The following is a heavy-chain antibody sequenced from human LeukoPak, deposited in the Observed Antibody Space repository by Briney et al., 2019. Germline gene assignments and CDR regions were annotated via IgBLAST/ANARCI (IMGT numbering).Heavy chain of an antibody. CDR2: IKRDGDDK. V-gene: IGHV3-7*01. CDR1: GFAFSNYW. CDR3: ARALYTSGWYPDYFDY. Sequence: GGSLRLSCAASGFAFSNYWMSWVRQAPGKGLEWVANIKRDGDDKYYVDSVKGRFTISRDNAENSLYLEVNSLRAEDTAVYYCARALYTSGWYPDYFDYWGQGTLVTVSS. J-gene: IGHJ4*02. D-gene: IGHD6-19*01.